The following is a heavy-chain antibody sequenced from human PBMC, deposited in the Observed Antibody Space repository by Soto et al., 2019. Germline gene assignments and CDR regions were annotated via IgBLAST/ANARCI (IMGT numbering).Heavy chain of an antibody. CDR1: GFTFSTSD. J-gene: IGHJ4*02. V-gene: IGHV3-30*18. CDR3: AKLVDKSLDDY. CDR2: VSYDERNI. Sequence: PGGSLRLSCVASGFTFSTSDMHWVCQAPGQGLEWVAVVSYDERNIYYADSVKGRFSVSRDNSKNTLFLHMNSLRAEDTAVYFCAKLVDKSLDDYWGQGALVTAPQ. D-gene: IGHD3-16*01.